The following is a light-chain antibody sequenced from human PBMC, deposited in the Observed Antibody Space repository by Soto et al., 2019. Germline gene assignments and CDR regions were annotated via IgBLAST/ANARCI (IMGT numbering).Light chain of an antibody. Sequence: DIEMTQSPSTLSASVGGRVTITCRASQSISTWLAWYQQKPGKAPKVLIYDASNLESGVPSRFSGSGSGTEFTLTISSLQPDDFATYYCQQYHNYSVTFGQGTRLRL. CDR2: DAS. V-gene: IGKV1-5*01. J-gene: IGKJ5*01. CDR1: QSISTW. CDR3: QQYHNYSVT.